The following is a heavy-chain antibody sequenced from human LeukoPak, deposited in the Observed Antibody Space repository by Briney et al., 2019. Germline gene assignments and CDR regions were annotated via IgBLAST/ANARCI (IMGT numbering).Heavy chain of an antibody. CDR1: GFTFSSYA. Sequence: GGSLRLSCAASGFTFSSYAMSWVRQAPGKGLEWVSAISGSGGSTYYADSVKGRFTISRDNSKNTLYLQMNSLRAEDTVVYYCAKKGYYDGSGYYMYYFDHWGQGTLVTVSS. D-gene: IGHD3-22*01. V-gene: IGHV3-23*01. CDR3: AKKGYYDGSGYYMYYFDH. J-gene: IGHJ4*02. CDR2: ISGSGGST.